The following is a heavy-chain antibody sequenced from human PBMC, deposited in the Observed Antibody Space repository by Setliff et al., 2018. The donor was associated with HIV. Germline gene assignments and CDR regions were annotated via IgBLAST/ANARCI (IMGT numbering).Heavy chain of an antibody. Sequence: SGGSLRLSCEASGFTFTDAWMNWVRQAPGQGLEWVGRIKSKSDGETTDYAAPVKGRFTISRHDSRETVDLQMNSLKSEDTAVYYWADYGPLGVIWGQGTSVTVSS. V-gene: IGHV3-15*01. CDR2: IKSKSDGETT. J-gene: IGHJ4*02. CDR3: ADYGPLGVI. D-gene: IGHD4-17*01. CDR1: GFTFTDAW.